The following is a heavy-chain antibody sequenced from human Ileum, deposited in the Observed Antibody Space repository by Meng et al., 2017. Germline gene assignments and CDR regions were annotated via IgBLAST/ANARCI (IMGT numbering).Heavy chain of an antibody. J-gene: IGHJ4*02. Sequence: GESLKISCAASGFTFSTYEMNWVRQAPGRGLEWLSYITGSGSTTYYADSVKGRFTISRDNAKNSLYLQMNSLRAEDTAVYYCATDATSDRGGWVYFDYWGQGMLVTVSS. D-gene: IGHD1-14*01. CDR2: ITGSGSTT. CDR3: ATDATSDRGGWVYFDY. CDR1: GFTFSTYE. V-gene: IGHV3-48*03.